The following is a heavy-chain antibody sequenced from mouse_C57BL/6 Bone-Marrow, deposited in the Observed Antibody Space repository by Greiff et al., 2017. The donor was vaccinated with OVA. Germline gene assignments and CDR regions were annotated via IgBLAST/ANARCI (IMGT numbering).Heavy chain of an antibody. J-gene: IGHJ1*03. CDR3: ARHHPFRYFDV. CDR1: EYEFPSHD. Sequence: EVNVVESGGGLVQPGESLKLSCESNEYEFPSHDMSWVRKTPEKRLELVAAINSDGGSTYYPDTMERRFIISRDNTKKTLYLQMSRLKSEDTAMYYCARHHPFRYFDVWGTGTTVTVSS. V-gene: IGHV5-2*03. CDR2: INSDGGST.